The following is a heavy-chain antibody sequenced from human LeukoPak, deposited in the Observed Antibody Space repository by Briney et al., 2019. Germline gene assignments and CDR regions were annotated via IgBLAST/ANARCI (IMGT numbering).Heavy chain of an antibody. V-gene: IGHV3-23*01. D-gene: IGHD4-17*01. CDR2: ISGSGGST. CDR1: GFTFSSYA. CDR3: ARRYGTTVTMDVHFSY. J-gene: IGHJ4*02. Sequence: PGGSLRLSCAASGFTFSSYAMSWVRQAPGKGLEWVSAISGSGGSTYYADSVKGRFTISRDNSKNTLYLQMNSLRAEDTAVYYCARRYGTTVTMDVHFSYWGQRTLVTVSS.